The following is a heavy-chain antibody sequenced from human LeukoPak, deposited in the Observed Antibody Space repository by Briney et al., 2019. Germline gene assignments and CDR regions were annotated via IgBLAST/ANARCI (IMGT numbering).Heavy chain of an antibody. CDR3: ARVRGVVLWFGELPTAPYFDY. V-gene: IGHV3-23*01. Sequence: GGSLRLSCAASGFTFSSYAMSWVRQAPGKGLEWVSAISGSGGSTYYADSVKGRFTISRDNSKNTLYLQMNSLRAEDTAVYYCARVRGVVLWFGELPTAPYFDYWGQGTLVTVSS. CDR1: GFTFSSYA. J-gene: IGHJ4*02. D-gene: IGHD3-10*01. CDR2: ISGSGGST.